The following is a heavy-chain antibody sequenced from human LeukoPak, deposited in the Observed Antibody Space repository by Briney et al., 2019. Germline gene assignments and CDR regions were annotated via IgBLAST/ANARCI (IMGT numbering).Heavy chain of an antibody. J-gene: IGHJ6*04. D-gene: IGHD3-10*01. Sequence: GGSLRLSCAASGFTFSSYSMNWVRQAPGKGLEWVSSISSGSSYIYYADSVKGRFTISRDNAKNSLYLQMNSLRAEDTAVYYCARVSLWFGELLHYGMDVWGKGTTVTVSS. V-gene: IGHV3-21*01. CDR1: GFTFSSYS. CDR2: ISSGSSYI. CDR3: ARVSLWFGELLHYGMDV.